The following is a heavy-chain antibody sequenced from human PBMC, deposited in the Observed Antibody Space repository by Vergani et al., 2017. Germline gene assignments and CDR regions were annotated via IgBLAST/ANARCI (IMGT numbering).Heavy chain of an antibody. CDR3: ARGSLTSQRRLRIAAAGLEWFDP. CDR2: INHSGST. CDR1: GGSFSGYY. D-gene: IGHD6-13*01. Sequence: QVQLQQWGAGLLKPSETLSLTCAVYGGSFSGYYWSWIRQPPGKGLEWIGEINHSGSTNYNPSLKSRVTISVDTSKNQFSLRLSSVTAAHTAVYYCARGSLTSQRRLRIAAAGLEWFDPWGQGTLVTVSS. J-gene: IGHJ5*02. V-gene: IGHV4-34*01.